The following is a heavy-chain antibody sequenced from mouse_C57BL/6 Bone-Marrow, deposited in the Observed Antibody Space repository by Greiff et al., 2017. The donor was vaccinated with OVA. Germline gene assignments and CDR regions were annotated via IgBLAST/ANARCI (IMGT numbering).Heavy chain of an antibody. Sequence: EVHLVESGGGLVKPGGSLKLSCAASGFTFSSYTMSWVRQTPEKRLEWVATISGGGGNTYYPDSVKGRFTISRDNAKNTLYLQMSSLRSEDTALYYCAREDLSSYWGQGTLVTVSA. J-gene: IGHJ3*01. CDR3: AREDLSSY. CDR1: GFTFSSYT. D-gene: IGHD1-1*01. V-gene: IGHV5-9*01. CDR2: ISGGGGNT.